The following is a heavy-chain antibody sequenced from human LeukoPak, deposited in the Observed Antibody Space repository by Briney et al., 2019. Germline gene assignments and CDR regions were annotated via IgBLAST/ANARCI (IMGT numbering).Heavy chain of an antibody. D-gene: IGHD6-13*01. CDR2: ISYDGSNK. CDR1: GFTFSSYA. Sequence: GGSLRLSCAASGFTFSSYAMHWVRQAPGKGLEWVAVISYDGSNKYYADSMKGRFTISRDNSKNTLFLQMNSLRAEDTAVYYCARGLPGGFVGFSSSWYPLDYWGQGALVTVSS. V-gene: IGHV3-30-3*01. J-gene: IGHJ4*02. CDR3: ARGLPGGFVGFSSSWYPLDY.